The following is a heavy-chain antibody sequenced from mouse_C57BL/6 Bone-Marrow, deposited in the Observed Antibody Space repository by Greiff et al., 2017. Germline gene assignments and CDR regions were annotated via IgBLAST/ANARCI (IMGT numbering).Heavy chain of an antibody. V-gene: IGHV10-1*01. CDR2: IRSKSNNYAT. J-gene: IGHJ3*01. D-gene: IGHD2-3*01. CDR1: GFSFNTYA. Sequence: EVHLVESGGGLVQPKGSLKLSCAASGFSFNTYAMNWVRQAPGKGLEWVARIRSKSNNYATYYAESVKDRFTISRDDSESMLYLQMNNLKTEDTAMYYCVRDDGYYRAWFAYWGQGTLVTVSA. CDR3: VRDDGYYRAWFAY.